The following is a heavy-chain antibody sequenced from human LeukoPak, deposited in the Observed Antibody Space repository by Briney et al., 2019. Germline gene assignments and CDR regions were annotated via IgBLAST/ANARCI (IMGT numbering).Heavy chain of an antibody. CDR2: ISSSGSTI. CDR1: GFTFNTYT. D-gene: IGHD4-17*01. V-gene: IGHV3-23*01. CDR3: AKGGGYGDGY. J-gene: IGHJ4*02. Sequence: PGGSLRLSCAASGFTFNTYTMYWVRQAPGKGLEWVSYISSSGSTIYYADSVKGRFTISRDNSKNTLYLQMNSLRAEDTAVYYCAKGGGYGDGYWGQGTLVTVSS.